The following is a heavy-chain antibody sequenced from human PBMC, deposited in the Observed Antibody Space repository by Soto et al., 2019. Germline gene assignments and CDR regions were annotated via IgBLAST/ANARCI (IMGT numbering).Heavy chain of an antibody. V-gene: IGHV1-2*02. Sequence: ASVKVSCKASGYTFINYGIIWVRQAPGQGLEWMGWINPNSGGTNYAQKFQGRVTMTRDTSISTAYMELSRLRSDDTAVYYCARVVTPTLRYFDWLSYYYYGMDVWGQGTTVTVSS. CDR3: ARVVTPTLRYFDWLSYYYYGMDV. CDR1: GYTFINYG. CDR2: INPNSGGT. J-gene: IGHJ6*02. D-gene: IGHD3-9*01.